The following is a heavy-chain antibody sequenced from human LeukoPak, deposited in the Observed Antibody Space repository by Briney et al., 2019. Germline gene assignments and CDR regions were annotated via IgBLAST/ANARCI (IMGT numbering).Heavy chain of an antibody. CDR1: GYTFISHA. Sequence: ASVKVSCKASGYTFISHAMHWVRQAPGQRLEWMGWINAGNGNTKYSQKFQGRVTITRDTSASTAYMEPSSLRSEDTAVYYCARLTYYYDSSGQNWFDPWGQGTLVTVSS. J-gene: IGHJ5*02. CDR2: INAGNGNT. V-gene: IGHV1-3*01. D-gene: IGHD3-22*01. CDR3: ARLTYYYDSSGQNWFDP.